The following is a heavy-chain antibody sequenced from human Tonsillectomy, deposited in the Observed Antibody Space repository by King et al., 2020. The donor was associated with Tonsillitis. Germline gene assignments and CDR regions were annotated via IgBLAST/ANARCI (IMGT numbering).Heavy chain of an antibody. Sequence: VQLVESGGGLIQPGGSLILSCAASGVTVSDNYKSWVRQAPGKGLEWVSVIYRGGSTYYAVFVKGRFTISRDTSKNTFSLQMSILRAEDTAVYYCTREGGWLGELPSIWGQGTLVTVSS. CDR1: GVTVSDNY. CDR2: IYRGGST. CDR3: TREGGWLGELPSI. D-gene: IGHD3-10*01. J-gene: IGHJ4*02. V-gene: IGHV3-53*01.